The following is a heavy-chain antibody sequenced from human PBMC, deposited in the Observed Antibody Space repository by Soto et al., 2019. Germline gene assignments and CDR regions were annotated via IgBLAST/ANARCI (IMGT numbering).Heavy chain of an antibody. V-gene: IGHV3-30-3*01. Sequence: QVQLVESGGGVVQPGRSLRLSCEASGFTFNSYAMHWVRQAPGKGLEWAAVISSDGNNKYYASSLKGRFTISRDNSKNTLYLQMSSLRGDDTAIYYCAREIQGPTAFDFWGQGTMVTVSS. CDR2: ISSDGNNK. J-gene: IGHJ3*01. CDR3: AREIQGPTAFDF. CDR1: GFTFNSYA.